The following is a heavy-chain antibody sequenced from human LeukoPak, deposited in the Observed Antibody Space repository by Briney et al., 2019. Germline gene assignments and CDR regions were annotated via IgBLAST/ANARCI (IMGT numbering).Heavy chain of an antibody. CDR1: GFTFTTYW. V-gene: IGHV3-7*04. J-gene: IGHJ3*02. CDR3: ARVRGGYCSSATCPRAFDI. D-gene: IGHD2-2*01. Sequence: GGSLRLSCAASGFTFTTYWMSWVRQAPGKGLEWVANINQDGSEKYYVDSVKGRFTIPRDNAKNSLYLQMNSLRAEDTAMYYCARVRGGYCSSATCPRAFDIWGQGTMVTVSS. CDR2: INQDGSEK.